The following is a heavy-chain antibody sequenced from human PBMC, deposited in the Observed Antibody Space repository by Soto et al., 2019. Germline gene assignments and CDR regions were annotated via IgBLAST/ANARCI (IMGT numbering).Heavy chain of an antibody. D-gene: IGHD1-26*01. Sequence: GGSLRLSCAASGFTFSSYAMSWVRQAPGKGLEWVSAISGSGGSTYYADSVKGRFTISRDNSKNTLYLQMNSLRAEDTAVYYCARGGRRSGNYADAFDIWGQGTMVTVSS. J-gene: IGHJ3*02. CDR3: ARGGRRSGNYADAFDI. CDR1: GFTFSSYA. CDR2: ISGSGGST. V-gene: IGHV3-23*01.